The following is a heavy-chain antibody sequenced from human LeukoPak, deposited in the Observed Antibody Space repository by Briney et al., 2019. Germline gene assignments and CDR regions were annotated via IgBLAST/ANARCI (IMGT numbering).Heavy chain of an antibody. CDR1: GFTFSSYA. CDR3: AKQRIAVAGTPSYFDY. J-gene: IGHJ4*02. CDR2: ISGSGGST. Sequence: PGGSLRLSCAASGFTFSSYAMSWVRQAPGKGLEWVSAISGSGGSTYYADSVKGRFTISRDNSKNTLYLQMNSLRAEDTAVYYCAKQRIAVAGTPSYFDYWGQGTLVTVSS. D-gene: IGHD6-19*01. V-gene: IGHV3-23*01.